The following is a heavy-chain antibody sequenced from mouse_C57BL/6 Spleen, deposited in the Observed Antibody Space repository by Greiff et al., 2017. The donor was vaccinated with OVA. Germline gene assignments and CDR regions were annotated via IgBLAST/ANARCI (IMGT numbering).Heavy chain of an antibody. V-gene: IGHV5-9-1*02. CDR2: ISSGGDYI. CDR1: GFTFSSYA. J-gene: IGHJ1*03. Sequence: EVKLVESGAGLVKPGGSLKLSCAASGFTFSSYAMSWVRQTPEKRLEWVAYISSGGDYIYYADTVKGRFTISRDNARNTLYLQMSSLKSEDTAMYYCTREGGSWYFDVWGTGTTVTVSS. CDR3: TREGGSWYFDV.